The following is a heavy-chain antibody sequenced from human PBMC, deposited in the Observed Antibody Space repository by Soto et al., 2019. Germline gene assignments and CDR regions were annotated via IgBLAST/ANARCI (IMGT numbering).Heavy chain of an antibody. D-gene: IGHD3-9*01. CDR3: ARERYDILTGYPNWFDP. Sequence: QVQLVQSGAAVKKPGSSVKVSCKASGGTFSSYTISWVRQAPGQGLEWMGRIIPILGIANYAQKFQGRVTITADKSTSTAYMELSSLRSEDTAVYYCARERYDILTGYPNWFDPWGQGTLVTVSS. V-gene: IGHV1-69*08. CDR2: IIPILGIA. J-gene: IGHJ5*02. CDR1: GGTFSSYT.